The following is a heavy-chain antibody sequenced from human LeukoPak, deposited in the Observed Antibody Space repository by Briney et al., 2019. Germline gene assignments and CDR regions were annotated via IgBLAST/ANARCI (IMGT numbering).Heavy chain of an antibody. D-gene: IGHD3-10*01. Sequence: GGSLRLSCAASGFTFSSYWMSWVRQAPGKGLEWVANIKQDGSEKYYVDSVKGRFTTSRDNAKNSLYLQMNSLRAEDTAVYYCAREDYYGSGSYADFDYWGQGTLVTVSS. V-gene: IGHV3-7*01. J-gene: IGHJ4*02. CDR1: GFTFSSYW. CDR3: AREDYYGSGSYADFDY. CDR2: IKQDGSEK.